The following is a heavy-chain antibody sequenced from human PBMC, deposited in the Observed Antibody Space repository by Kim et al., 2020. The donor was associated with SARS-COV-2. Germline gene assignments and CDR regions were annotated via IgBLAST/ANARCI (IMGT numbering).Heavy chain of an antibody. J-gene: IGHJ4*02. V-gene: IGHV4-39*01. D-gene: IGHD3-3*01. CDR3: ARIPADFWSGPHSYYFDY. Sequence: KSRVTICVDTSKNQFSLKLSSVTAADTAVYYCARIPADFWSGPHSYYFDYWGQGTLVTVSS.